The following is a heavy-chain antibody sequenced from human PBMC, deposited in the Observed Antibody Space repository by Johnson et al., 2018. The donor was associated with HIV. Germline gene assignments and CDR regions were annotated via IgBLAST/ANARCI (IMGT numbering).Heavy chain of an antibody. CDR1: GFTVSSNY. V-gene: IGHV3-53*01. J-gene: IGHJ3*02. Sequence: VQLVESGGGLIQPGGSLRLSCAASGFTVSSNYMSWVRQAPGKGLEWVSVIYSGGSTYNADSVKGRFTISRDNSKNTLYLQMNSLRAEDTAVYYCAKDTGAYYDSFLAFDIWGQGTMVTVSS. CDR2: IYSGGST. CDR3: AKDTGAYYDSFLAFDI. D-gene: IGHD3-22*01.